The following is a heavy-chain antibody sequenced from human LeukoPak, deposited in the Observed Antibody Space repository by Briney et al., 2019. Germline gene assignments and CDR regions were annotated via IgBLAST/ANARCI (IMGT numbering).Heavy chain of an antibody. CDR3: ARVAVAAGILDY. Sequence: PSETLSLTCAVYGGSFSGYYWSWIRQPPGKGLEWIGEINHSGSTNYNPSLKSRVTISVDTSKSQFSLKLSSVTAADTAVYSCARVAVAAGILDYWGQGTLVTVSS. CDR1: GGSFSGYY. J-gene: IGHJ4*02. D-gene: IGHD6-13*01. V-gene: IGHV4-34*01. CDR2: INHSGST.